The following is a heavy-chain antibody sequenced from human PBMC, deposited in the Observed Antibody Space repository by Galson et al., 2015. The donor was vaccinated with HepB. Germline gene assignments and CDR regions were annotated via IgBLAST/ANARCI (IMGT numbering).Heavy chain of an antibody. CDR2: IDPSDSYT. Sequence: QSGAEVKKPGESLRISCKGSGYSFTSYWISWVRQMPGKGLEWMGRIDPSDSYTNYSPSFQGHVTIPADKSISTAYLQWSSLKASDTAMYYCARHPDVRSEFDYWGQGTLVTVSS. D-gene: IGHD4-17*01. V-gene: IGHV5-10-1*01. J-gene: IGHJ4*02. CDR3: ARHPDVRSEFDY. CDR1: GYSFTSYW.